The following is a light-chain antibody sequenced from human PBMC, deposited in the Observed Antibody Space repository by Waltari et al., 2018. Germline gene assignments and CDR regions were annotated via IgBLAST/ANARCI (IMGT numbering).Light chain of an antibody. CDR3: HQYYSTPWT. J-gene: IGKJ1*01. V-gene: IGKV4-1*01. CDR2: WAS. Sequence: DIVMTQSPDSLAVSLGERATINCKSSQSVLYSSSNKIYLTWYQQKPGQPPKLLIYWASTRESGVPDRFSGSGSGTGFTLTISSLQAEDVAVYYCHQYYSTPWTFGQGTKVEIK. CDR1: QSVLYSSSNKIY.